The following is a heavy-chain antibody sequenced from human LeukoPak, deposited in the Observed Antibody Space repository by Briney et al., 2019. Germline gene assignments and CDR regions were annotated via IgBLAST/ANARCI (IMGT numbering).Heavy chain of an antibody. CDR2: ISSSGGNT. V-gene: IGHV3-23*01. CDR3: AKDVRVGGGGMDV. CDR1: GFTFNNYA. J-gene: IGHJ6*02. D-gene: IGHD1-26*01. Sequence: PGGSLRLSCAASGFTFNNYAMNWVRQAPGKGLEWVSLISSSGGNTYYADSVKGRFTISRDKSENTVSLQMNSLRGEDTAVYYCAKDVRVGGGGMDVWGRGTPVTVSS.